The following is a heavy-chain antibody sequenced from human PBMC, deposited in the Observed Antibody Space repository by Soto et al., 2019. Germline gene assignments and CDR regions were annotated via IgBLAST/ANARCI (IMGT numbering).Heavy chain of an antibody. V-gene: IGHV3-21*01. Sequence: EVQLVESGGGLVKSGGSLRLSCAASGFIFSSYSMNWVRQAPGKGLEWVSSMSSRRNDIYYADSVKDRFTISRDNAKNSLYLQMNSLRDDDTAVYYCARVLTVAGNDYWGQGTLVTVSS. CDR2: MSSRRNDI. CDR3: ARVLTVAGNDY. CDR1: GFIFSSYS. J-gene: IGHJ4*02. D-gene: IGHD6-19*01.